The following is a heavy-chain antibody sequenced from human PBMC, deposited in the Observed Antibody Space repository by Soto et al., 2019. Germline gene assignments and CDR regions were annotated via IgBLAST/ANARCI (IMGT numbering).Heavy chain of an antibody. V-gene: IGHV4-39*01. CDR2: IYYSGST. J-gene: IGHJ5*02. D-gene: IGHD3-3*01. CDR3: ARSDYDFWSGYLYGWFDP. CDR1: GGSISSSSYY. Sequence: PSETLSLTCTVSGGSISSSSYYWGWIRQPPGKGLEWIGSIYYSGSTYYNPSLKSRVTISVDTSKNQFSLKLSSVTAADTAVYYCARSDYDFWSGYLYGWFDPWGQGTLVTVSS.